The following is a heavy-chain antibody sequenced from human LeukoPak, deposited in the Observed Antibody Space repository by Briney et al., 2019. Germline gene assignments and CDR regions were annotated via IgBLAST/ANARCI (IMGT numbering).Heavy chain of an antibody. Sequence: SETLSLTCTVSGGSISSSSYYWGWIRQPPGTGLEWIGSIYYSGGTYYNPSLKSRVTISVDTSKNQFSLKLSSVTAADTAVYYCARIYYYYYYMDVWGKGTTVTVSS. V-gene: IGHV4-39*07. CDR2: IYYSGGT. CDR1: GGSISSSSYY. CDR3: ARIYYYYYYMDV. J-gene: IGHJ6*03.